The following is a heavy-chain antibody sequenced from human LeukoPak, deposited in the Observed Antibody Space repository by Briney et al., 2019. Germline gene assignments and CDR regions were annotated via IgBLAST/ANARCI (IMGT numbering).Heavy chain of an antibody. CDR3: AKVGDGSSWYLGSYYFNY. D-gene: IGHD6-13*01. V-gene: IGHV3-23*01. CDR1: GFTFSSYA. Sequence: SGGSLRLSCAASGFTFSSYAMSWVRQAPGKGLEWVSAISGSGGSTYYADSVKGRFTISRDNSKNTLYLQMNSLRAEDTAVYYCAKVGDGSSWYLGSYYFNYWGQGTLVTVSS. CDR2: ISGSGGST. J-gene: IGHJ4*02.